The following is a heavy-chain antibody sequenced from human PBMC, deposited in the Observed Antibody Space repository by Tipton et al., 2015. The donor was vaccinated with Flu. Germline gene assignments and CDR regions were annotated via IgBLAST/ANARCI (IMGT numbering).Heavy chain of an antibody. J-gene: IGHJ6*02. Sequence: TLSLTCTVSGGSISRSMYYWGWIRQPPGKGLEWIGSIYYSGRTYYNPSLKSRGALSVDTSKNQFSLNLTSVTAADTAVYYCARGGYSPSFYGMDVWGQGTTVGVSS. CDR3: ARGGYSPSFYGMDV. CDR2: IYYSGRT. V-gene: IGHV4-39*07. D-gene: IGHD2/OR15-2a*01. CDR1: GGSISRSMYY.